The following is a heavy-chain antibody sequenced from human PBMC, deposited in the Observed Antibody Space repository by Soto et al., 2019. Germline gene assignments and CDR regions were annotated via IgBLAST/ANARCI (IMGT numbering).Heavy chain of an antibody. Sequence: VEVGRAAHGYTLARSGITCVRLGLGQGLEWMGWISAYNGNTTYAQKIQGRVTMTTDTSTSTAYMELRSLRSDYMFVYYCARQYISTWYTQYYCMDSWG. CDR3: ARQYISTWYTQYYCMDS. J-gene: IGHJ6*02. CDR1: GYTLARSG. D-gene: IGHD6-13*01. CDR2: ISAYNGNT. V-gene: IGHV1-18*03.